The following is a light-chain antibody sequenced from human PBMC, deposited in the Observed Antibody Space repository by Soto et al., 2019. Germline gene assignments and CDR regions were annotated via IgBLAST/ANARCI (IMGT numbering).Light chain of an antibody. CDR2: DVT. Sequence: QSALTQPPSASGSPGQSITISCTGTSSDLGDFNYVSWYQQHPGRVPKLIIYDVTKRPSGVPDRFSGSKSGNTASLTVSGLQAEDEANYYCSSRIGGTSVVFGGGTKVTVL. V-gene: IGLV2-8*01. CDR1: SSDLGDFNY. CDR3: SSRIGGTSVV. J-gene: IGLJ2*01.